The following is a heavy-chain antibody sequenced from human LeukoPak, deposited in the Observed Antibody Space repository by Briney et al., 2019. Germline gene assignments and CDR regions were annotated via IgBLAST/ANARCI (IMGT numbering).Heavy chain of an antibody. V-gene: IGHV1-2*02. J-gene: IGHJ6*02. CDR2: INPNSGGT. CDR1: GYTFTGYY. Sequence: EASVKISCKASGYTFTGYYMHWVRQAPGQGLEWMGWINPNSGGTNYAQKFQGRVTMTRDTSISTAYMELSRLRSDDTAVYYCARAASIAARYYYYYGMDVWDQGTTVTVSS. CDR3: ARAASIAARYYYYYGMDV. D-gene: IGHD6-6*01.